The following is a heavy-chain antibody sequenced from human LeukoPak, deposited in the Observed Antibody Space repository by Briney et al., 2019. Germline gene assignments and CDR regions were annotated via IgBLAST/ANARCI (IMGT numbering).Heavy chain of an antibody. Sequence: GGSLRLSCAASGFTFTSYAMSWVRQAPGKGLEWVSTISVSGGNAFYADSVKGRLTISRDNSKNTLYLQMNSLRVEDTAVYYCAKTLLPGVAVAGEGDYSGQGTLVTVSS. CDR1: GFTFTSYA. V-gene: IGHV3-23*01. J-gene: IGHJ4*02. CDR2: ISVSGGNA. D-gene: IGHD6-19*01. CDR3: AKTLLPGVAVAGEGDY.